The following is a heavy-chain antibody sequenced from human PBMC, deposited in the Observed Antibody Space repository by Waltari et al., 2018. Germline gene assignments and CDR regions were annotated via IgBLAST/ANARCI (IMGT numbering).Heavy chain of an antibody. Sequence: EVQLVESGGDLVQPGGSLRLSCAASGFSFDDYAMHWVRQAPGKGLEWVSFITWNAVNVAYADSGKGRFTISRDNTRNSLYLQMNSLRADDMALYYCARGGPTWNYYFHMDVWGKGTTVTVSS. CDR2: ITWNAVNV. J-gene: IGHJ6*03. CDR3: ARGGPTWNYYFHMDV. D-gene: IGHD3-3*01. CDR1: GFSFDDYA. V-gene: IGHV3-9*03.